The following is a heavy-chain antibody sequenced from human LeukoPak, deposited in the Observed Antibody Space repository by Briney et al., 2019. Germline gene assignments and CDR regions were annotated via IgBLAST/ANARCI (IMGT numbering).Heavy chain of an antibody. Sequence: GGSLRLSCAASGFTFSSYSINWVRQAPGKGLEWVANINHNGNVNYYVDSVKGRFTISRDNAKNSLYLQMSNLRAEDTAVYFCARGGGLDVWGQGATVTVSS. D-gene: IGHD3-16*01. J-gene: IGHJ6*02. CDR3: ARGGGLDV. V-gene: IGHV3-7*03. CDR2: INHNGNVN. CDR1: GFTFSSYS.